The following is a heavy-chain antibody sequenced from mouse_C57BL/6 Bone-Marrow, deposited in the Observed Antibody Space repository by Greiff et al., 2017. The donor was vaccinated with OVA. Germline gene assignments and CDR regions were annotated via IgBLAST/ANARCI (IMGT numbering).Heavy chain of an antibody. CDR1: GFNIKDDY. CDR3: TPLYSNYD. V-gene: IGHV14-4*01. J-gene: IGHJ3*01. D-gene: IGHD2-5*01. Sequence: VQLQQSGAELVRPGASVKLSCTASGFNIKDDYMHWVKQRPEQGLEWIGWIDPENGDTEYASKFQGKATITADTSSNTAYLQLSSLTSEDTAVYYCTPLYSNYDWGQGTLVTVPA. CDR2: IDPENGDT.